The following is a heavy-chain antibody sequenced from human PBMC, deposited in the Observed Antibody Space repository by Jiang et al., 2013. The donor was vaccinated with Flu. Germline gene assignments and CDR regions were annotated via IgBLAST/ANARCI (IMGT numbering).Heavy chain of an antibody. CDR1: GYTFTGYY. Sequence: GAEVKKPGASVKVSCKASGYTFTGYYMHWVRQAPGQGLEWMGWINPNSGGTNYAQKFQGWVTMTRDTSISTAYMELSRLRSDDTAVYYCARSLRWGSGSYSYYYGMDVWGQGTTVTVSS. V-gene: IGHV1-2*04. CDR3: ARSLRWGSGSYSYYYGMDV. J-gene: IGHJ6*02. D-gene: IGHD3-10*01. CDR2: INPNSGGT.